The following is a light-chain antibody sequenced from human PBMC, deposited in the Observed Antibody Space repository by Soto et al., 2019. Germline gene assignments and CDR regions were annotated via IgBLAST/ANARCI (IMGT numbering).Light chain of an antibody. CDR1: QSVSNNY. J-gene: IGKJ1*01. CDR2: GAS. CDR3: QQYDVDSGT. V-gene: IGKV3-20*01. Sequence: EIVLTQSPGTLSMSPGERSPLSCRASQSVSNNYLAWYQQKPGQAPRLLIYGASNRATGIPDRFSGSGSGTEFTLTISSLQPDDFATYYCQQYDVDSGTFGQGTKVDIK.